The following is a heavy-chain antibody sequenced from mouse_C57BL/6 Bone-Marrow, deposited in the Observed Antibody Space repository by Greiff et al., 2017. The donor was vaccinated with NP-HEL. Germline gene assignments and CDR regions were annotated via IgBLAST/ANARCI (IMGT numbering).Heavy chain of an antibody. Sequence: VKVEESGGGLVQPGGSMKLSCVASGFTFSNYWMNWVRQSPEKGPEWVAQIRLKSDNYAIHYAESVKGRFTISRDDSKSSVYLQMNNLRAEDTGIYYCTVTVVNWYFDVWGTGTPVTVSS. CDR3: TVTVVNWYFDV. CDR2: IRLKSDNYAI. D-gene: IGHD1-1*01. CDR1: GFTFSNYW. V-gene: IGHV6-3*01. J-gene: IGHJ1*03.